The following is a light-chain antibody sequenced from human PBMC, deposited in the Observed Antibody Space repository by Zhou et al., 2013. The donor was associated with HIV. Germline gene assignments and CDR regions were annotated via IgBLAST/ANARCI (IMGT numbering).Light chain of an antibody. Sequence: EMVMTQSPATLSVSPGERATLSCRASQSLSSNYVAWYQQKSGQAPRLLIYGASTRATGIPDRFSGTGSGTDFTLTISRLEPEDSAAYYCLQYGRSLTFGGGTKVEIK. CDR2: GAS. V-gene: IGKV3-20*01. J-gene: IGKJ4*01. CDR3: LQYGRSLT. CDR1: QSLSSNY.